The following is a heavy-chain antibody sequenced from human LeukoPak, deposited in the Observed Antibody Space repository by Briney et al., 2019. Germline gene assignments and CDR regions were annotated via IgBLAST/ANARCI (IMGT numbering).Heavy chain of an antibody. D-gene: IGHD4-17*01. Sequence: SETLSLTCTVSGGSFSSGSYYWSWIRQPPGKGLEWIGKINHSGSTNYNPSLKSRVTISVDTSKNQFSLKLSSVTAADTAMYYCASSKNGDYFDYWGQGTLVAVSS. CDR3: ASSKNGDYFDY. V-gene: IGHV4-39*07. CDR2: INHSGST. J-gene: IGHJ4*02. CDR1: GGSFSSGSYY.